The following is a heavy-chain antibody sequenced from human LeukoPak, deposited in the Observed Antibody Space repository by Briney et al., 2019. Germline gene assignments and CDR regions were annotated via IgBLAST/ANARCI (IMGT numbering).Heavy chain of an antibody. J-gene: IGHJ6*03. V-gene: IGHV3-7*01. Sequence: QPGGSLRLSCAASGFTFSNYWMTWVRQAPGKGLEWVANIKQDGSEKYYVDSVKGRFTISRDNAKNSLYLQMNSLRAEETAVYYCARDAVVVPAAIRNYYYYMDVWGKGTTVTVSS. D-gene: IGHD2-2*02. CDR1: GFTFSNYW. CDR3: ARDAVVVPAAIRNYYYYMDV. CDR2: IKQDGSEK.